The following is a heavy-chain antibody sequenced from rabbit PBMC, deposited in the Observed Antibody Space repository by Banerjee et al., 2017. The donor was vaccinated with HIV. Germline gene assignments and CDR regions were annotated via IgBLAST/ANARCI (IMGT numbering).Heavy chain of an antibody. Sequence: QEQLEESGGVLVKPEGSLTLTCKASGFDLTTYHYMCCFRQAPGKGLEWIACIDAGSSGKAHYESWANGRFPTSKPSSSTVTVQRTGLAAADTATYLCARDWAGSGGRRNTFDLWGQRTLVPAS. CDR2: IDAGSSGKA. CDR1: GFDLTTYHY. J-gene: IGHJ4*01. D-gene: IGHD4-2*01. CDR3: ARDWAGSGGRRNTFDL. V-gene: IGHV1S45*01.